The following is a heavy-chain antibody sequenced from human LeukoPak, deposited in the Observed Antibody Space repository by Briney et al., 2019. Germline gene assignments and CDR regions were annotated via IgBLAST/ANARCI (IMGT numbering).Heavy chain of an antibody. V-gene: IGHV3-23*01. J-gene: IGHJ4*02. CDR1: GFTFSDYA. CDR3: AKSPDTSGWYEFDY. CDR2: ISGSGGST. Sequence: GGSLRLSCAASGFTFSDYAMSWVRPAPGKGLDWVSAISGSGGSTYYADSVKGRFTISRDNSKNTLYLQMNNQRAEDTAVYYCAKSPDTSGWYEFDYWGQGTLVTVSS. D-gene: IGHD6-19*01.